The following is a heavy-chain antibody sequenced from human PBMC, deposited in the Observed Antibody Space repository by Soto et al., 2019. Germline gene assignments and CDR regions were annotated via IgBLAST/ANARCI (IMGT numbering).Heavy chain of an antibody. CDR2: IHSDGGST. CDR1: GFTFSYYW. D-gene: IGHD1-26*01. CDR3: ARRDRGALDL. V-gene: IGHV3-74*01. J-gene: IGHJ3*01. Sequence: EVQLVESGGGLVRPGGSLRLSCAASGFTFSYYWMHWVRQAPGKGLVWVSRIHSDGGSTTYADFVKGRFIISRDNARKTVDLQKNSGRVEDAAVYYCARRDRGALDLWGLGTVGSVCS.